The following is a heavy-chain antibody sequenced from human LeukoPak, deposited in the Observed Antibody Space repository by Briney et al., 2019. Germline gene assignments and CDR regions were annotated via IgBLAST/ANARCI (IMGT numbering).Heavy chain of an antibody. CDR3: AHSRGGKETGYFDY. V-gene: IGHV2-5*02. CDR2: IYWDDDK. J-gene: IGHJ4*02. CDR1: GFSLSTNGMG. D-gene: IGHD4-23*01. Sequence: SGPTLVNPTQTLTLTCTFSGFSLSTNGMGVGWIRQPPGKALEWLALIYWDDDKRYNPSLKSRLTITKDTSKNQVVLTMTNMDPVDTAAYYCAHSRGGKETGYFDYWGQGTLVTVSS.